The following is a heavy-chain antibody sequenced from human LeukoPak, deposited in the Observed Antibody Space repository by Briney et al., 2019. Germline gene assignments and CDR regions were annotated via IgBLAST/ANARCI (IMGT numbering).Heavy chain of an antibody. D-gene: IGHD3-10*01. CDR2: IYTSGST. CDR1: GGSISSYY. J-gene: IGHJ4*02. V-gene: IGHV4-4*07. CDR3: ARDQTYYGSGSRRPFDY. Sequence: PSETRSLTCTVSGGSISSYYWSWIRQPAGKGREWIGRIYTSGSTNYNPSLKSRVTMSVDTSKNQFSLKLSSVTAADTAVYYCARDQTYYGSGSRRPFDYWGQGTLVTVSS.